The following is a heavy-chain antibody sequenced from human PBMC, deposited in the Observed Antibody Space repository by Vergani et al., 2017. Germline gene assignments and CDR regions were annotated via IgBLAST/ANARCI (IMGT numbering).Heavy chain of an antibody. Sequence: EVQLLHSGGGVIQPGGSVRLSCAASGFTLSACPMTWVRQAPGKGLEGVSAISARYPSTYYADSVKGRFTISRDNSKNMLYLQMNSLGAEDTAVYYCARLSYDTTPYLQGGYDCWGQGTLVSVSS. D-gene: IGHD3-22*01. J-gene: IGHJ4*02. V-gene: IGHV3-23*01. CDR1: GFTLSACP. CDR3: ARLSYDTTPYLQGGYDC. CDR2: ISARYPST.